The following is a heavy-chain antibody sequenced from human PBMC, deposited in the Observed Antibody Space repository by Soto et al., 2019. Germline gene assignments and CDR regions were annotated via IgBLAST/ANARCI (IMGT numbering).Heavy chain of an antibody. V-gene: IGHV1-8*01. CDR3: ARSGPRHYCYYMHV. CDR2: MNPNSGNT. Sequence: ASVKVSCKASGYTFTSYDINWVRQATGQGLEWMGWMNPNSGNTGYAQKFQGRVTMTRNTSISTAYMELSSLRSEDTAVYYCARSGPRHYCYYMHVRGQGTTVTVSS. J-gene: IGHJ6*03. CDR1: GYTFTSYD.